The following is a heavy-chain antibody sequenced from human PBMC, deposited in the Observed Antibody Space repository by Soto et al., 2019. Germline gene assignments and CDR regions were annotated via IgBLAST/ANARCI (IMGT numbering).Heavy chain of an antibody. Sequence: GGSLRLSCEASGFTFSNYGMHWVRQAAGKGLEWVAVIWYDGSNKYYGDSVKGRFTISRDNSKNTLYLQMDTLRAEDTAVYFCARDDQYSSGWRRVDYWGQGTLVTVSS. J-gene: IGHJ4*02. V-gene: IGHV3-33*01. CDR2: IWYDGSNK. D-gene: IGHD6-19*01. CDR3: ARDDQYSSGWRRVDY. CDR1: GFTFSNYG.